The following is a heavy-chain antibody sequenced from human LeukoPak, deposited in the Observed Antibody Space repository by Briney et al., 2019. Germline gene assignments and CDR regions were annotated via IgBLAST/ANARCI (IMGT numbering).Heavy chain of an antibody. D-gene: IGHD1-26*01. Sequence: GGSLRLSCAASGFTFSNYEMNWVRQAPGKGLEWVSYISSSGSTIYYADSVKGRFTISRDNAKNSLYLQMNSLRAEDTALYYCARGRYSGSYLLDYWGRGPLVSVSS. J-gene: IGHJ4*02. CDR3: ARGRYSGSYLLDY. V-gene: IGHV3-48*03. CDR1: GFTFSNYE. CDR2: ISSSGSTI.